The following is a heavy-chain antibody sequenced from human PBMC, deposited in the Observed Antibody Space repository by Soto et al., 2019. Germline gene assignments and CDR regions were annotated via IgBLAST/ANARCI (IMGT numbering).Heavy chain of an antibody. D-gene: IGHD3-10*01. CDR2: IYSGGST. J-gene: IGHJ4*02. CDR3: SGRHYYGSD. CDR1: GFTVSSNY. V-gene: IGHV3-66*04. Sequence: EVKLVESGGGLVQPGWSLRLSCAVSGFTVSSNYMTWVRQAPGKGLECVSIIYSGGSTDYADSVKARFIISRDNSKNTLYLQMNSLRVEDTAVYYCSGRHYYGSDWGQGTLVTVSS.